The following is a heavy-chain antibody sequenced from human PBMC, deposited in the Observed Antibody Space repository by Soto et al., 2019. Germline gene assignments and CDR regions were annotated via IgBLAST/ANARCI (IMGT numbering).Heavy chain of an antibody. CDR1: GFMCSNYS. Sequence: GGSLRLSCEASGFMCSNYSMSWIRPAPGMVLERVSPISSIGRTINYPDSGNGRFTMSRDNAKNTLYLQMSSLKAEDTAVYYCALDFGQQWLRPPKYGMDVWRKGTTVTVSS. CDR3: ALDFGQQWLRPPKYGMDV. CDR2: ISSIGRTI. D-gene: IGHD6-19*01. J-gene: IGHJ6*04. V-gene: IGHV3-11*01.